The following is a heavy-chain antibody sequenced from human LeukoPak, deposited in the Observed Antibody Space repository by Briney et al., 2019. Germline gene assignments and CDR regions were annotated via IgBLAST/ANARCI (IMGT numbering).Heavy chain of an antibody. D-gene: IGHD3-22*01. J-gene: IGHJ3*02. CDR3: AATRVLDSSGSPGAFDI. V-gene: IGHV1-18*01. CDR2: ISAYNGNT. Sequence: VASVKVTCTASGYTFTSYGISWVRQAPGQGLEWMGWISAYNGNTNYAQKLQGRVTMTTDTSTSTAYMELRSLRSDDTAVYYCAATRVLDSSGSPGAFDIWGQGTMVTVSS. CDR1: GYTFTSYG.